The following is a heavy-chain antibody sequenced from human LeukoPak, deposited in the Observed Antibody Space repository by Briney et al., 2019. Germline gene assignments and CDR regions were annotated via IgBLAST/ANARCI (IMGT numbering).Heavy chain of an antibody. D-gene: IGHD1-1*01. Sequence: ASVKVSCKAPGYTFTSYYMHWVRQAPGQGLEWMGIINPSGGSTSYAQKFQGRVTMTSDTSTSTVYMELSSLRSEDTAVYYCARDQPTSDAFDIWGQGTMVTVSS. V-gene: IGHV1-46*03. J-gene: IGHJ3*02. CDR3: ARDQPTSDAFDI. CDR1: GYTFTSYY. CDR2: INPSGGST.